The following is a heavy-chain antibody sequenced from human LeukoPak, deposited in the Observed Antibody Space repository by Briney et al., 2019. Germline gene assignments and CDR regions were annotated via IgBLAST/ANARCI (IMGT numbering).Heavy chain of an antibody. V-gene: IGHV1-69*05. CDR2: IIPIFGTA. CDR3: ARGKAIVATYSSTYFDY. D-gene: IGHD5-12*01. Sequence: SVKVSCKASGGTFSSYAISWVRQAPGQGLEWMERIIPIFGTANYAQKFQGRVTITTGESTSTAYMELSSLRSEDTAVYYCARGKAIVATYSSTYFDYRGQGTLVTVSS. J-gene: IGHJ4*02. CDR1: GGTFSSYA.